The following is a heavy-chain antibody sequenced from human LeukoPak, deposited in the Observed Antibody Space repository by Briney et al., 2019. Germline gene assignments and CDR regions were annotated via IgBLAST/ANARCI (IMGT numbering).Heavy chain of an antibody. CDR1: GFTFSDYW. CDR3: AGTVGGSSWYELKMHYGMDV. D-gene: IGHD6-13*01. Sequence: AGGSLRLSCAASGFTFSDYWMSWVRQAPGKGLEWVANIKQNGSEEVYVDSVKGRFTISRDNTKNTLYLQMNSLRAEDTAVYYCAGTVGGSSWYELKMHYGMDVWGQGTTVTVSS. J-gene: IGHJ6*02. CDR2: IKQNGSEE. V-gene: IGHV3-7*01.